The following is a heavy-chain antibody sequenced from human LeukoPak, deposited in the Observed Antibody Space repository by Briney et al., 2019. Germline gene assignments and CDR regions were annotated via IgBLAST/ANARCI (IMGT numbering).Heavy chain of an antibody. V-gene: IGHV5-51*01. Sequence: GESLLISCQGSGYTFSSYWIGWVRQLPGKGLGWMGIIYPGDSDTRYSPSLQGQVTISVDTSIGTAYLQWSSLKASDTAIDYCARQNDFRLDYWGQGTLVTVSS. D-gene: IGHD3-3*01. J-gene: IGHJ4*02. CDR2: IYPGDSDT. CDR1: GYTFSSYW. CDR3: ARQNDFRLDY.